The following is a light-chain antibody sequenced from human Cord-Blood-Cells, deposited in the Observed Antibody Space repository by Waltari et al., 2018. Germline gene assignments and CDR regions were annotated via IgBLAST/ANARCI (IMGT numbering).Light chain of an antibody. Sequence: SSELTQDPAVSVALGPTVSITCQGHSPRLHSASWYQQKPGQAPVLVIYGKNNRPSGIPDRFSGSSSGNTASLTITGAQAEDEADYYCNSRDSSGNHLVFGGGTKLTVL. J-gene: IGLJ3*02. CDR2: GKN. V-gene: IGLV3-19*01. CDR3: NSRDSSGNHLV. CDR1: SPRLHS.